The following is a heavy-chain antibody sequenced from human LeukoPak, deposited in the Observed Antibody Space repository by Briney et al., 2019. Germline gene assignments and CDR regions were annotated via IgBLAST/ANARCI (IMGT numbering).Heavy chain of an antibody. D-gene: IGHD3-22*01. CDR2: IYYSGST. CDR3: TTGPDYYNSSSYYSRY. V-gene: IGHV4-39*07. CDR1: GGSISSSSYY. Sequence: SETLSLTCTVSGGSISSSSYYWGWIRQPPGKGLEWIGSIYYSGSTYYNPSPKSRVTISVDTSKNQFSLRLSSVTAADTAVYYCTTGPDYYNSSSYYSRYWAQGTLVTVSS. J-gene: IGHJ4*02.